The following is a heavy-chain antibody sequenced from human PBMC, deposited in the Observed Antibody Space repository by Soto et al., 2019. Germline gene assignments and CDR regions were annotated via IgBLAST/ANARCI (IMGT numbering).Heavy chain of an antibody. Sequence: QLHLVQSGAVVKKPGASVTVSCSASGYPVTAYYMHWVRQAPGRGLEWMGGINPATGAAKYTQTFQGRVTMTRDTSTSTVFMELSGPTSEDTAVFYCARGWGVGVAGSAAFDMWGQGTLVTVSS. V-gene: IGHV1-2*02. J-gene: IGHJ3*02. D-gene: IGHD3-3*01. CDR2: INPATGAA. CDR1: GYPVTAYY. CDR3: ARGWGVGVAGSAAFDM.